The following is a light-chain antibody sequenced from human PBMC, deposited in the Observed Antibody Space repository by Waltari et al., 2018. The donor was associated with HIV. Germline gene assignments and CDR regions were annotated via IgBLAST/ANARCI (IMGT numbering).Light chain of an antibody. CDR1: QSISSF. CDR2: AAS. CDR3: QQSFSSPFT. V-gene: IGKV1-39*01. J-gene: IGKJ4*01. Sequence: DIQVTQSPSSLSASVGDRVTITCRASQSISSFLNWYQQKPGKAPKLLIYAASSLQSGVPSRFTGSGSETDFTLTISSLQPEDFATYYCQQSFSSPFTFGGGTKVEIK.